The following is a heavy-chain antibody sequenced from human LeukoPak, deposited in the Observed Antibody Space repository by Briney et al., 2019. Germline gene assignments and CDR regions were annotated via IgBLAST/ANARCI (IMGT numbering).Heavy chain of an antibody. CDR3: ARSLWLRDAFDI. V-gene: IGHV4-39*01. J-gene: IGHJ3*02. D-gene: IGHD5-12*01. Sequence: PSETLSLTCSVSGGSISGRRYYWGWIRQPPGRGLEWIGSIHYDGATYYNPSLKSRVTMSVDTSKNQVSLKLRSGTAADTAVYYCARSLWLRDAFDIWGQGTMVTVSS. CDR1: GGSISGRRYY. CDR2: IHYDGAT.